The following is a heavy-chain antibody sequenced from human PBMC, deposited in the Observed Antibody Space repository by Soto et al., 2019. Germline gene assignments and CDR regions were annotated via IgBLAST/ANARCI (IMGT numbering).Heavy chain of an antibody. V-gene: IGHV2-5*02. D-gene: IGHD3-3*01. CDR1: GFSLTTSGVG. Sequence: QITLNESGPTVVKPAENLTLTCTFSGFSLTTSGVGVGWIRQSPGKAPEWLVLIYWDDDKRYSASLKSRLTINKETSKNQVVLTKASVDPADTATYYCAHRLLRAVFGSVTTTATYFDFWGKGTPVVVSS. CDR3: AHRLLRAVFGSVTTTATYFDF. CDR2: IYWDDDK. J-gene: IGHJ4*02.